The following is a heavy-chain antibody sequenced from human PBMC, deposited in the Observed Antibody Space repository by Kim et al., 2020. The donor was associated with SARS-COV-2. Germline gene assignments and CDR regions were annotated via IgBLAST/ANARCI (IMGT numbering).Heavy chain of an antibody. Sequence: GGSLRLSCTASGFTFNTHSLNWVRQAPGKGLEWLSYINNNGDVRYYADLVKGRFTISRDNAKSSLVLQMDRLWDDDTAMYYWASDGVGVLSGDAFSIWGQATMVAVSS. CDR3: ASDGVGVLSGDAFSI. D-gene: IGHD3-10*01. J-gene: IGHJ3*02. CDR1: GFTFNTHS. V-gene: IGHV3-48*02. CDR2: INNNGDVR.